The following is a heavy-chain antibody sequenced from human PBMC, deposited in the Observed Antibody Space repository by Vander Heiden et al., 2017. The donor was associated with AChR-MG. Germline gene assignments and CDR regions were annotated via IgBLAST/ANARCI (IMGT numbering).Heavy chain of an antibody. J-gene: IGHJ4*02. Sequence: QVQLVESGGGVVQPGRSLRLSCAASGFTFRRYGMHWVRQAPGKGLEWVAVISYDGSNKYYADSVKGRFTISRDNSKNTLYLQMNSLRAEDTAVYYCAKESEGWELREEYPEYFDYWGQGTLVTVSS. CDR2: ISYDGSNK. D-gene: IGHD1-26*01. V-gene: IGHV3-30*18. CDR3: AKESEGWELREEYPEYFDY. CDR1: GFTFRRYG.